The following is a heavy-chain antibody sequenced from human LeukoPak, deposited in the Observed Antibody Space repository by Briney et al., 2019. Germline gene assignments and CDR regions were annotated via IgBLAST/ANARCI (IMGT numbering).Heavy chain of an antibody. V-gene: IGHV4-4*07. CDR2: IYSSGNT. CDR1: GGSISNFY. D-gene: IGHD4-23*01. J-gene: IGHJ4*02. Sequence: SETLSLTCSVSGGSISNFYWSWIRQPAGKGLEWIGRIYSSGNTVYNPSLKSRVTMSLDAPKNQLSLKLRSVTAADMAVYYCARNSGDYWGQGTLVTVSS. CDR3: ARNSGDY.